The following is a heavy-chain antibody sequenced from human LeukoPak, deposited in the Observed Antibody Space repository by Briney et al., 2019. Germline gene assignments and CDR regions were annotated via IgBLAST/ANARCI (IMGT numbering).Heavy chain of an antibody. Sequence: GGSLRLSCAASGFTFTNFAMHWVRQAPGKGLEWVAVISYDGSNKYYADSVKGRFTISRDNSKNTLYLQMNSLRAEDTAVYYCAKGRIAAAGQRSDAFDIWGQGTMVTVSS. CDR3: AKGRIAAAGQRSDAFDI. J-gene: IGHJ3*02. CDR2: ISYDGSNK. CDR1: GFTFTNFA. V-gene: IGHV3-30*04. D-gene: IGHD6-13*01.